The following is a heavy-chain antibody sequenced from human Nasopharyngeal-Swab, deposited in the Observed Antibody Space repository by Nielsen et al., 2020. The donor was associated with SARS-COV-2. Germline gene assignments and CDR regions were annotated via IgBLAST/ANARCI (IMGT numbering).Heavy chain of an antibody. CDR1: GGSVSSNDW. V-gene: IGHV4-4*02. Sequence: SETLSLTCAVSGGSVSSNDWWPWVRQSPGKGLEWIGEVSHSGSTNYSPSLKSRVTLSMDKSRRQFSLRLASVSAADTAVYFCARGHLVVVPSPILGLGPFFYSFYLDVLGKGTTVIVSS. J-gene: IGHJ6*03. CDR2: VSHSGST. D-gene: IGHD2-2*02. CDR3: ARGHLVVVPSPILGLGPFFYSFYLDV.